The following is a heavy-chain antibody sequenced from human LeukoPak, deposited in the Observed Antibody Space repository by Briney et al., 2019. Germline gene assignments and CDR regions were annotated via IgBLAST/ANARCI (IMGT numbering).Heavy chain of an antibody. CDR2: INPSGGST. V-gene: IGHV1-46*01. Sequence: PGASVKVSCKASGYTFTSYYMHWVRQAPGQGLEWMGIINPSGGSTSYAHKFQGRVTMTRDTATSTVYMELSSLRSEDTAVYYCARAPSIVVVPGAIKGYWFDPWGQGTLVTVSS. J-gene: IGHJ5*02. CDR3: ARAPSIVVVPGAIKGYWFDP. D-gene: IGHD2-2*01. CDR1: GYTFTSYY.